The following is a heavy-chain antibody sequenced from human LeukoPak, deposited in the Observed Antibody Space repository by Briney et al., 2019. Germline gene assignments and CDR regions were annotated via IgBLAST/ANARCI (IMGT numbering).Heavy chain of an antibody. CDR2: IYSGGST. Sequence: GGSLRLSCAASGFTVSSNYMSWVRQAPGKGLEWVSVIYSGGSTYYADSVKGRFTISRDNSKNTLYLQMYSLRAEDTAVYYCARAPYYYYGMDVWGQGTTVTVSS. CDR1: GFTVSSNY. V-gene: IGHV3-53*01. J-gene: IGHJ6*02. CDR3: ARAPYYYYGMDV.